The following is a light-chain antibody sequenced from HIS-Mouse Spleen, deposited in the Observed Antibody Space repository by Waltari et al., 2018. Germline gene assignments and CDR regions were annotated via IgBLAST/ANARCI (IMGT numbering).Light chain of an antibody. V-gene: IGLV3-21*02. J-gene: IGLJ2*01. Sequence: SYVLTQPPSVSVAPGQNARITCGGNKIGSKSVHWYQQKPGPAPVRVVYDDSDRPSGIPGRFSGSNTGNTATLTISRVEAGDEADYYCQGWDSSSDPHVVFGGGTKLTVL. CDR3: QGWDSSSDPHVV. CDR1: KIGSKS. CDR2: DDS.